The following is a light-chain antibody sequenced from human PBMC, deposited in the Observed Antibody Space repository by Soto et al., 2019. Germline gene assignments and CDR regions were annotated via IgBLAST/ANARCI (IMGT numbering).Light chain of an antibody. V-gene: IGKV1-9*01. CDR2: LAS. CDR3: QQLNTYPRT. CDR1: QGIDSY. Sequence: DVQLTQSPSFLSTSVGDRVTITCRASQGIDSYLAWYQQKPGKAPKFLICLASTLQSGTTSRFSGSGPGTEFKPTITNLQPEDFATYYCQQLNTYPRTFGQGNKVDI. J-gene: IGKJ1*01.